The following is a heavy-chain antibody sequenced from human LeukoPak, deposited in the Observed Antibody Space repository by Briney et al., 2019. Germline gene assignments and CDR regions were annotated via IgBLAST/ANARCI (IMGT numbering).Heavy chain of an antibody. D-gene: IGHD3-22*01. V-gene: IGHV4-34*01. CDR2: INHSGST. CDR3: ARGRNYYDSSGNSDAFDI. J-gene: IGHJ3*02. CDR1: GGSFSGYY. Sequence: SETLSLTCAVYGGSFSGYYWSWIRQPPGKGLEWIGEINHSGSTNYNPSLKSRVTISVDTSRNQFSLKLSSVTAADTAVYYCARGRNYYDSSGNSDAFDIWGQGTMVTVSS.